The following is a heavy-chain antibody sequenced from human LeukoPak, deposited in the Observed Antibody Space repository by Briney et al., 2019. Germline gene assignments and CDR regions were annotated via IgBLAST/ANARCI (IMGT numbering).Heavy chain of an antibody. V-gene: IGHV3-23*01. D-gene: IGHD6-19*01. J-gene: IGHJ4*02. CDR2: ISGSGGST. CDR3: AKDHQWPQTPSKSDY. CDR1: GFTFSSYA. Sequence: GGSLRLSCAASGFTFSSYAMSWVRQAPGKGLEWVSAISGSGGSTYCADSVKGRFTISRDNSKNTLYLQMNSLRAEDTAVYYCAKDHQWPQTPSKSDYWGQGTLVTVSS.